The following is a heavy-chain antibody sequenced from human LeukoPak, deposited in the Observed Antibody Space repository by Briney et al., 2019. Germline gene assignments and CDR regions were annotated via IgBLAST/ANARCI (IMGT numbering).Heavy chain of an antibody. Sequence: PGGSLRLSCAASGFTFDDYAMHWVRQAPGKGLEWVSGISWNSGSIGYADSVKGRFTISRDNAKNSLYLQMNSLRAEDTALYYCAKIRGYDILTGPYYFDYWGQGTLVTVSS. CDR2: ISWNSGSI. V-gene: IGHV3-9*01. CDR1: GFTFDDYA. CDR3: AKIRGYDILTGPYYFDY. J-gene: IGHJ4*02. D-gene: IGHD3-9*01.